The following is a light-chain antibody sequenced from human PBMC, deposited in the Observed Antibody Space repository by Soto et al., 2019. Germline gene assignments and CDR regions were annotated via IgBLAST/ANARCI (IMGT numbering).Light chain of an antibody. J-gene: IGKJ2*01. Sequence: EIVMTQSPATLSVSPGERATLSCRASQSVTISLAWYQQKPGKAPTLLIYGASSRATGTPVRFSGSGSGTEFTLTISSLQSEDFAVYYCQQYNDWPRTFGQGTKLEIK. CDR2: GAS. CDR3: QQYNDWPRT. CDR1: QSVTIS. V-gene: IGKV3-15*01.